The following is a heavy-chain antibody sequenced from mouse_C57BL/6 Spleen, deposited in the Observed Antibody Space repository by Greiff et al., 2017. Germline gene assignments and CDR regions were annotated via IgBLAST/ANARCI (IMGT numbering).Heavy chain of an antibody. CDR3: ATLGRGFAY. Sequence: VKLQQPGAELVKPGASVKVSCKASGYTFTSYWMPWVKQRPGQGLEWIGSIHPSDSDTNYNQKFKGKDTLTVDKSSSTAYMQLSSLTSEDSAVDYCATLGRGFAYWGQGTLVTVSA. D-gene: IGHD4-1*01. V-gene: IGHV1-74*01. J-gene: IGHJ3*01. CDR1: GYTFTSYW. CDR2: IHPSDSDT.